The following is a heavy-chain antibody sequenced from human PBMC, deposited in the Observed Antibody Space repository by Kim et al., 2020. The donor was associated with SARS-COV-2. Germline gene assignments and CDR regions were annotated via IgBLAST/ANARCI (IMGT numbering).Heavy chain of an antibody. CDR3: ARDSYSYGLYGMDV. D-gene: IGHD5-18*01. Sequence: VRGRFTIPRENAKNSLYLKMNSLRAEDTAVYYCARDSYSYGLYGMDVWGQGTTVTVSS. V-gene: IGHV3-21*01. J-gene: IGHJ6*02.